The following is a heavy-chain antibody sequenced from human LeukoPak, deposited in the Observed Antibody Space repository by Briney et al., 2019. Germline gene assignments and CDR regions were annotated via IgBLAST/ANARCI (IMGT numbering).Heavy chain of an antibody. CDR3: ARDHNWNDLYYFDY. J-gene: IGHJ4*02. Sequence: ASVKVSCKASGYTFTSYGISWVRQAPGQGLEWMGWISAYNGNTNYAQKLQGRVTMTTDTSTSTAYMELRSLRSDDTAVYYCARDHNWNDLYYFDYWGQGTLVAVSS. D-gene: IGHD1-1*01. CDR1: GYTFTSYG. V-gene: IGHV1-18*01. CDR2: ISAYNGNT.